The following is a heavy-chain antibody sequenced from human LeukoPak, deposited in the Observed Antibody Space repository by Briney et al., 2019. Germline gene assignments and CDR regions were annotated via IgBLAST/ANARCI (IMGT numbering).Heavy chain of an antibody. V-gene: IGHV1-8*01. CDR3: ARAGSSYYYYYMDV. CDR2: MNPNSGNT. J-gene: IGHJ6*03. Sequence: ASLKVSCKASGYTFTSYDINWVRQATGQGLEWMGWMNPNSGNTGYAQKFQGRVTMTRNTSISTAYMELSSLRSEDTAVYYCARAGSSYYYYYMDVWGKGTTVTVSS. CDR1: GYTFTSYD. D-gene: IGHD1-26*01.